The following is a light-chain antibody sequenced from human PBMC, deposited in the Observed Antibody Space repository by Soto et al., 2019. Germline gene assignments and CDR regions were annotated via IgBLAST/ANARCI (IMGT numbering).Light chain of an antibody. Sequence: EVVMTQSPATLSVSPGERATLSCRASQSVGTYLAWYQQKPDQAPRLLIYGTSTRATGVPARFSGSGSGTEFTLTISSLQSEDFAVYYCQQYDNWPPITFGQGTRLEI. V-gene: IGKV3-15*01. CDR2: GTS. CDR1: QSVGTY. J-gene: IGKJ5*01. CDR3: QQYDNWPPIT.